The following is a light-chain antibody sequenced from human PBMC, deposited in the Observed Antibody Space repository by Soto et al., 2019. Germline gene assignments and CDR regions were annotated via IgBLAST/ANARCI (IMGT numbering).Light chain of an antibody. CDR3: QQYYSTPPT. J-gene: IGKJ2*01. Sequence: DIVMTQSPDSLAVSLGERANINCKSSQSVLYSSNNKNYLAWYQQKPGQPPQLLIYWASTRESGVPDRFSGSGSGTDFTLTISSLQAEDVAVYYCQQYYSTPPTFGQGTKLEIK. CDR1: QSVLYSSNNKNY. V-gene: IGKV4-1*01. CDR2: WAS.